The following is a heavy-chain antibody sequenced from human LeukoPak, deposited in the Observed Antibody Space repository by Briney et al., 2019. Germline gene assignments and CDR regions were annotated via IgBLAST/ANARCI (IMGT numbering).Heavy chain of an antibody. V-gene: IGHV3-33*01. Sequence: GGSLRLSCAASGFTFSSYGMHWVRQAPGKGLEWVAVIYYDGTNKYYADSVKGRFTISSDNSKNTLYLQMNSLRAEDTAVYYCARGYVNYYYGMDVWGQGTLVTVSS. CDR1: GFTFSSYG. CDR3: ARGYVNYYYGMDV. CDR2: IYYDGTNK. D-gene: IGHD5-12*01. J-gene: IGHJ6*02.